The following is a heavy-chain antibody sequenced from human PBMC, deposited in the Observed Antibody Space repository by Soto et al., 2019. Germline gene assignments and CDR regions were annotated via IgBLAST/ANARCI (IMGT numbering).Heavy chain of an antibody. V-gene: IGHV3-23*01. Sequence: GGSLRLSCAASGFNFRSYAMSWVRQAPGKGLEWVSALSGSGGTTFYADSVKGRFTISRDNSKNTLFLQMNSLRAEDTAVYYCAKGAAYSGNEIDYWGQGTLVTVSS. CDR2: LSGSGGTT. CDR3: AKGAAYSGNEIDY. D-gene: IGHD5-12*01. CDR1: GFNFRSYA. J-gene: IGHJ4*02.